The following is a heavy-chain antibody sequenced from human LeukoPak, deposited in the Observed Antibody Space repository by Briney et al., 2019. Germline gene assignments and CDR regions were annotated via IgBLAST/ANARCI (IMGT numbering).Heavy chain of an antibody. Sequence: GGSLRLSCAASGFMFSSYAMSWVRQAPGKGLEWVSALSGSGVSTYSADSVKGRFTISRDNSKNTLYLQMNSLRAEDTAVYYCATGGLIVGANKDFDYWGQGTLVTVSS. V-gene: IGHV3-23*01. CDR3: ATGGLIVGANKDFDY. J-gene: IGHJ4*02. CDR2: LSGSGVST. D-gene: IGHD1-26*01. CDR1: GFMFSSYA.